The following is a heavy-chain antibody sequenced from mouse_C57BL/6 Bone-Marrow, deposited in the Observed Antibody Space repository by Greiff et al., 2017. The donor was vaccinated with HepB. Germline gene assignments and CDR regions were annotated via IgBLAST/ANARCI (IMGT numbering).Heavy chain of an antibody. CDR3: ARSHDGYYYYAMDY. V-gene: IGHV1-69*01. CDR2: IDPSDSYT. Sequence: QVQLQQPGAELVMPGASVKLSCKASGYTFTSYWMHWVKQRPGQGLEWIGEIDPSDSYTNYNQKFKGKSTLTVDKSSSTAYMQLSSLTSEDSAVYYCARSHDGYYYYAMDYWGQGTSVTVSS. D-gene: IGHD2-3*01. CDR1: GYTFTSYW. J-gene: IGHJ4*01.